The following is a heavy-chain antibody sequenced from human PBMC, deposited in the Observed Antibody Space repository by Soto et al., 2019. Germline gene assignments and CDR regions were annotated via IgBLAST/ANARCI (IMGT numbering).Heavy chain of an antibody. CDR3: ASHEYYYDDSGFYPLKY. J-gene: IGHJ4*02. CDR2: IIPTFKTT. V-gene: IGHV1-69*13. D-gene: IGHD3-22*01. Sequence: SVKVSCKASGGSFRTYVINWVRQAPGQGLEWMGQIIPTFKTTDSAQKFQDRVTITADESTSTVYMELSSLRSDDTAVYYCASHEYYYDDSGFYPLKYWRQGTLVTVSS. CDR1: GGSFRTYV.